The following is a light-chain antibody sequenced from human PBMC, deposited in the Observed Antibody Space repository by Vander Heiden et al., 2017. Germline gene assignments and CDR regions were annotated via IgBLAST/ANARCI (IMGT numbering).Light chain of an antibody. CDR2: AAS. J-gene: IGKJ2*01. CDR1: QGISSY. CDR3: QQYDSYPYT. Sequence: AIRMTQSPSSFSASTGDRVTITCRASQGISSYLAWYQQKPGKAPKLLIYAASTLQSGVPSRFSGSGSGTDFTLTISFLQSEDFTTYYCQQYDSYPYTFGPGTKLELK. V-gene: IGKV1-8*01.